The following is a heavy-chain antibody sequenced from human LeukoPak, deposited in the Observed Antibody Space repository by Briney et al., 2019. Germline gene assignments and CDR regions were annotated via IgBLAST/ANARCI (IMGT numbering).Heavy chain of an antibody. CDR3: ARDLGYGGNSANFDY. CDR2: IWYDGSNK. CDR1: GFTFSSYG. J-gene: IGHJ4*02. V-gene: IGHV3-33*01. D-gene: IGHD4-23*01. Sequence: GGSLRLSCAASGFTFSSYGVHWVRQAPGKGLEWVAVIWYDGSNKYYADSVKGRFTISRDNSKNTLYLQMNSLRAEDTAVYYCARDLGYGGNSANFDYWGQGTLVTVSS.